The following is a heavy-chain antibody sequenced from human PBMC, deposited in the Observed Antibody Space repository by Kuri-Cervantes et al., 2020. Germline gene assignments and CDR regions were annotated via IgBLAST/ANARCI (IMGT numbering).Heavy chain of an antibody. J-gene: IGHJ5*02. D-gene: IGHD6-13*01. CDR3: ATDLSAAGLWKRGNWFDP. Sequence: ASVKVSCKVSGYTLTELSMHWVRQAPGKGLEWMGGVDPEDGETIYAQKFQGRVTMTEDTSTDTAYMELSSLRSEDTAVYYCATDLSAAGLWKRGNWFDPWGQGTLVTVSS. V-gene: IGHV1-24*01. CDR1: GYTLTELS. CDR2: VDPEDGET.